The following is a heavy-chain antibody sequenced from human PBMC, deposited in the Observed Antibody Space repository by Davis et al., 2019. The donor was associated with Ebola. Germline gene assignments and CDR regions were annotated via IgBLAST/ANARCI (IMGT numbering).Heavy chain of an antibody. D-gene: IGHD5-12*01. Sequence: ASVKVSCKASGYTFTHYYMHWVRQAPGQGLEWMGMINPNDGRTIYAQKFQGRVTVTRDTSTTTVYMDLSSLRSEDTALYYCTTPGGQDSGYDVFEIWGQGKMVTVSS. CDR3: TTPGGQDSGYDVFEI. CDR2: INPNDGRT. CDR1: GYTFTHYY. J-gene: IGHJ3*02. V-gene: IGHV1-46*03.